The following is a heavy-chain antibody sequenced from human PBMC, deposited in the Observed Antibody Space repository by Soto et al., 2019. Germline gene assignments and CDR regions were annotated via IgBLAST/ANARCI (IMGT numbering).Heavy chain of an antibody. CDR3: ASTKFEYNGVPGGMDV. D-gene: IGHD3-10*02. V-gene: IGHV3-30-3*01. CDR1: GFTFSSYV. CDR2: ISYDGSNK. J-gene: IGHJ6*02. Sequence: QVQLVESGGGVVQPGRSLRLSCAASGFTFSSYVMHWVRQAPGKGLEWVAVISYDGSNKYYADSVKGRFTISRDNSKNALYLQMNSLRAEDTAVYYCASTKFEYNGVPGGMDVWGQGTTVTVSS.